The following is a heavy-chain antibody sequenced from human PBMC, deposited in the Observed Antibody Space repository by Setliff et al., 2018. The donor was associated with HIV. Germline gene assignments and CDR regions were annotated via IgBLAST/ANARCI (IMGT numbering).Heavy chain of an antibody. Sequence: SVKVSCKLSGDTFTGHAIVWVRQAPGQGLEWMGGITPITGTIHFAQNFQGRVTITRDTSANTANMELSSLRSEDTTVYYCAREPAGSGSGSFGFWGQGTLVTVSS. CDR1: GDTFTGHA. CDR2: ITPITGTI. J-gene: IGHJ4*02. CDR3: AREPAGSGSGSFGF. D-gene: IGHD3-10*01. V-gene: IGHV1-69*05.